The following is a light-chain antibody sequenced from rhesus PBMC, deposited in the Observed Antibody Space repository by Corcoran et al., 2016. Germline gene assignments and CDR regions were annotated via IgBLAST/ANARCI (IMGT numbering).Light chain of an antibody. CDR3: QHHYTYPPT. CDR2: YAA. V-gene: IGKV1S14*01. Sequence: DIQKTQSPSSLSASVGDTVTITCRASQGTSNYLAWYQQKPGKAPKPLIYYAATLESGVPSRFRGIGSGTDFTLTITSLQPEDFAVFYCQHHYTYPPTFGQGTKLEI. J-gene: IGKJ1*01. CDR1: QGTSNY.